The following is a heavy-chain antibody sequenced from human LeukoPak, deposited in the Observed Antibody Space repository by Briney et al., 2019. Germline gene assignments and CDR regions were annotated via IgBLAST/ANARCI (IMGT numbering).Heavy chain of an antibody. CDR3: ARGSGQQQLVRGLFDY. J-gene: IGHJ4*02. V-gene: IGHV4-30-4*01. Sequence: SETLSLTCTVSGGSISSGDYYWSWIRQPPGKGLEWIGYIYYSGSTYYNPSLKSRATISVDTSKNQFSLKLSSVTAADTAVYYCARGSGQQQLVRGLFDYWGQGTLVTVSS. D-gene: IGHD6-13*01. CDR2: IYYSGST. CDR1: GGSISSGDYY.